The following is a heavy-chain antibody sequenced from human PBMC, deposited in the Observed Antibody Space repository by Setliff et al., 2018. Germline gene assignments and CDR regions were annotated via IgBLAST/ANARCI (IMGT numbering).Heavy chain of an antibody. V-gene: IGHV4-59*12. CDR3: AREAGTI. Sequence: PSETLSLTCTVSGGSITNYYWSWIRQPPRKGLEWIGYMYYSGSTNYNPSLKSRVTISIDTSKNQFSLKLSSVTAADTAVYYCAREAGTIWGQGTLVTVSS. D-gene: IGHD1-1*01. CDR1: GGSITNYY. J-gene: IGHJ4*02. CDR2: MYYSGST.